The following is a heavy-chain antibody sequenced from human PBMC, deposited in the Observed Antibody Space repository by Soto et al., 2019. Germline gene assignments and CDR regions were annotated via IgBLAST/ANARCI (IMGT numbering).Heavy chain of an antibody. CDR2: IYSSGST. V-gene: IGHV4-4*07. CDR3: ARRGPQTGWSFDY. D-gene: IGHD6-19*01. Sequence: QVQLQESGPGLVKPSETLSLICTVPSYSISSYYWTWIRQPAGKGLEWIGQIYSSGSTNYNPSLNSRVSMSLDTSKKQIFLKLLSVTAADTAVYYCARRGPQTGWSFDYWGQGTLVTVSS. J-gene: IGHJ4*02. CDR1: SYSISSYY.